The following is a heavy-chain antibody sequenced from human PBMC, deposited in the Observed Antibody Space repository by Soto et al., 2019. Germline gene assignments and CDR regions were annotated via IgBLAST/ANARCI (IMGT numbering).Heavy chain of an antibody. J-gene: IGHJ6*04. CDR3: TKVRGDPV. V-gene: IGHV3-23*01. CDR1: GFTFSNYA. Sequence: VQVSECGGDLVQPGRSLRLSCAASGFTFSNYAMNWVRQAPGKGPEWVSGISAGRSTYYADSVKGRFTISRDNSKSTLFLQMDSLRAEDTALYYCTKVRGDPVWGKGTTVTVSS. CDR2: ISAGRST. D-gene: IGHD4-17*01.